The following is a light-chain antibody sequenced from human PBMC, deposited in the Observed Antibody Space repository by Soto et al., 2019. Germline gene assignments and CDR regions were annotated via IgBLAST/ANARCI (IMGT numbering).Light chain of an antibody. V-gene: IGLV2-8*01. Sequence: QSALTQPPSASGSPGQSVTISCTGTSSDVGGYNYVSWYQQHPGKAPKLMIYEVSNRPSGVPDRFSGSKSDNTASLTVSGFQPEDEADYYCSPYAGSNVLFGGGTKLTVL. CDR3: SPYAGSNVL. CDR1: SSDVGGYNY. CDR2: EVS. J-gene: IGLJ2*01.